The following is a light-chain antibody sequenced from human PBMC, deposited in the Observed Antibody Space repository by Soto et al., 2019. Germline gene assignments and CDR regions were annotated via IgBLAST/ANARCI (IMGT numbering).Light chain of an antibody. V-gene: IGKV1-5*03. CDR1: QSINSW. J-gene: IGKJ1*01. CDR3: QQYSYYPWT. CDR2: RAS. Sequence: DIQMTQSPSTLSAFVGDRVSITCRASQSINSWLAWYQQKPGKAPNLLIYRASTLESGVPSRFSGRESGTEFILTISSLQPDDFATYYCQQYSYYPWTFGQGTKVEIK.